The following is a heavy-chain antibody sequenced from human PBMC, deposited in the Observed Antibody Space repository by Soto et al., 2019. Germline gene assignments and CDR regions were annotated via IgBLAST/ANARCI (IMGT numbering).Heavy chain of an antibody. J-gene: IGHJ4*02. CDR3: AKTLLGATMRIFDY. Sequence: PGGSLRLSCAASGFTFSNYAMSWVRQAPGKGLEWVSSLSGGSTSTYYADSVKGRFTISRDNSKNTLYLQMSSLRAEDTAVYYCAKTLLGATMRIFDYWGQRTLVTVSS. CDR2: LSGGSTST. D-gene: IGHD1-26*01. CDR1: GFTFSNYA. V-gene: IGHV3-23*01.